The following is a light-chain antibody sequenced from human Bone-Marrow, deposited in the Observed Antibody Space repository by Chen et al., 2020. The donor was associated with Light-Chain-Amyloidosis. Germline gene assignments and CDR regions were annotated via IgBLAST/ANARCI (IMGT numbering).Light chain of an antibody. CDR1: QTISSNY. CDR3: QQYGTSPLT. V-gene: IGKV3-20*01. Sequence: EIVLTQSPGTLSLSPGEGANLSCRASQTISSNYLTWYQPKFGQAPRLLIYGSSSRATGIPDRFTGSGSGKDFTLTINRLEPEDFAMYYCQQYGTSPLTVGGGTKVEIK. J-gene: IGKJ4*01. CDR2: GSS.